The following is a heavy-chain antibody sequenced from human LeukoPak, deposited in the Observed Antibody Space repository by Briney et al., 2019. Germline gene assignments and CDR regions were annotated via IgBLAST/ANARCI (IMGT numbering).Heavy chain of an antibody. CDR3: ARGPSKGMVRGVSLDY. CDR2: INPDSGGT. J-gene: IGHJ4*02. D-gene: IGHD3-10*01. CDR1: GYTFTGYY. V-gene: IGHV1-2*02. Sequence: GASVKVSCKASGYTFTGYYMHWVRQAPGQGLEWMGWINPDSGGTNYARKFQGRVTMTRDTSISTAYMELSRLRSDDTAVYYCARGPSKGMVRGVSLDYWGQGTLVTVSS.